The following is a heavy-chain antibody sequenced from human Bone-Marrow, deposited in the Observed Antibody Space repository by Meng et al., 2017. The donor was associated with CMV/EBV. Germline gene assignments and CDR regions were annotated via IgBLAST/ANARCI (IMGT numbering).Heavy chain of an antibody. D-gene: IGHD6-6*01. CDR1: GGSFSGYY. CDR2: INHSGST. J-gene: IGHJ2*01. Sequence: SETLSLTCAVYGGSFSGYYWSWIRQPPGKGLEWIGEINHSGSTNYNPSLKSRVTISVDTSKNQFPLKLSSVTAADTAVYYCARERGKNRKSYSSSAEWYFDLWGHGTLVTVSS. CDR3: ARERGKNRKSYSSSAEWYFDL. V-gene: IGHV4-34*01.